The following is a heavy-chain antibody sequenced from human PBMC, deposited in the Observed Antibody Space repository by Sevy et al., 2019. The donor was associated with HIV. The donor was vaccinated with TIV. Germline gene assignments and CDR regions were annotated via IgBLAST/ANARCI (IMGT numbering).Heavy chain of an antibody. Sequence: GSLRLSCTVSGGSIRINSYYWGWVRQPPGKGLEWIGSIYNTGSTSYNPSLKSRATISVETSKNNFSLWLTSVTAADTAVYYCATPRGTDWYEGAGGYFDLWGRGTLVTVSS. D-gene: IGHD6-19*01. V-gene: IGHV4-39*02. CDR1: GGSIRINSYY. CDR3: ATPRGTDWYEGAGGYFDL. CDR2: IYNTGST. J-gene: IGHJ2*01.